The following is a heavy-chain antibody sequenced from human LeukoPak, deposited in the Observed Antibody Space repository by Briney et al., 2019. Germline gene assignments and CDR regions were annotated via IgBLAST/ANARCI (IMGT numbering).Heavy chain of an antibody. Sequence: GGSLRLSCAASGFTISSYGMRWVRQAPGKGLEWVAVISYDGSNKYYADSVKGRFTISRDNSKNTLYLQMNSLRAEDTAVYYCAKDGGPDHYYGSGSYGKNYYYYYGMDVWGQGTTVTVSS. CDR2: ISYDGSNK. J-gene: IGHJ6*02. CDR3: AKDGGPDHYYGSGSYGKNYYYYYGMDV. CDR1: GFTISSYG. V-gene: IGHV3-30*18. D-gene: IGHD3-10*01.